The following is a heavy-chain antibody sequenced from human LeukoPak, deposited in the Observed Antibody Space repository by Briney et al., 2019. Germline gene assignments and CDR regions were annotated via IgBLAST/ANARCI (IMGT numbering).Heavy chain of an antibody. V-gene: IGHV4-59*03. J-gene: IGHJ4*02. CDR3: AAGCGWSNFDF. Sequence: PSETLSLTCTVSGGSFRSYYWSWIRQPPGKGLEWIGYIYYTGSTDYNPSLKSRVTLSIDTSKSQFSLRLNSVTAADTAVYYCAAGCGWSNFDFWGQGTLVTVSS. CDR1: GGSFRSYY. D-gene: IGHD6-19*01. CDR2: IYYTGST.